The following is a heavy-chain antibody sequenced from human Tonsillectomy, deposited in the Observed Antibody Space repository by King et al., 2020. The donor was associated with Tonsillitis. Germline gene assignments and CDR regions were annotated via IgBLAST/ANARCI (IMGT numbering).Heavy chain of an antibody. Sequence: DVQLVESGGGLVKPGGSLRLSCAASGFTFSSYSMNWVRQAPGKGLEWVSSISSSSSYIYYADSVKGRFTISRDNAKNSLYLQMNSLRAEDTAVYYCARDTRADGITMIVVVTAFDYWGQGTLVTVSS. D-gene: IGHD3-22*01. J-gene: IGHJ4*02. CDR1: GFTFSSYS. V-gene: IGHV3-21*01. CDR3: ARDTRADGITMIVVVTAFDY. CDR2: ISSSSSYI.